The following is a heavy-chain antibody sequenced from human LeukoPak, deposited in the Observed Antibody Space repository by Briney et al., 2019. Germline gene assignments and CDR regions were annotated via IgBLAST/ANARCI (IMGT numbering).Heavy chain of an antibody. CDR1: GGSISSSNW. J-gene: IGHJ4*02. Sequence: SETLSLTCAVSGGSISSSNWWSWVRQPPGKGLEWIGYIYYSGSTYYNPSLKSRVTISVDTSKNQFSLKLSSVTAADTAVYYCARVHSSSWSDYFDYWGQGTLVTVSS. CDR2: IYYSGST. CDR3: ARVHSSSWSDYFDY. D-gene: IGHD6-13*01. V-gene: IGHV4-30-4*01.